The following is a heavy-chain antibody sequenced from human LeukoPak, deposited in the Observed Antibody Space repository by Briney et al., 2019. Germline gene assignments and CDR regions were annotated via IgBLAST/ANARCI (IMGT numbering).Heavy chain of an antibody. CDR1: GYTLTELS. CDR2: FDPEDGET. Sequence: GASVKVSCKVSGYTLTELSMHWVRQAPGKGLEWMGGFDPEDGETIYAQKFQGRVTMTEDTSTDTAYMELSSLRSEDTAVYYCATADPYCSSTSCYGVRINLDYWGQGTLVTVSS. V-gene: IGHV1-24*01. D-gene: IGHD2-2*01. J-gene: IGHJ4*02. CDR3: ATADPYCSSTSCYGVRINLDY.